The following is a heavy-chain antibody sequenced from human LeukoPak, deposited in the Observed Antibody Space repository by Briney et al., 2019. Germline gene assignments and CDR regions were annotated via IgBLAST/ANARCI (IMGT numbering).Heavy chain of an antibody. CDR3: AREETGYPNWFDP. V-gene: IGHV3-23*01. CDR1: GFTFSSYA. D-gene: IGHD3-9*01. J-gene: IGHJ5*02. CDR2: IGGSGGST. Sequence: GGSLRLSCAASGFTFSSYAMSWVRQAPGKGLEWVSSIGGSGGSTYYADSVKGRFTISRDNSKNTLYLQMNSLRAEDTAVYYCAREETGYPNWFDPWGQGTLVTVSS.